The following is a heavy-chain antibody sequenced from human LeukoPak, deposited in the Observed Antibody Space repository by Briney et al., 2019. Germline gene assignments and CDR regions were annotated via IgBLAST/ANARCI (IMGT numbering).Heavy chain of an antibody. CDR3: ARTYCSSTICYSGY. D-gene: IGHD2-2*01. Sequence: GASVKVSCKASGYTFTSYGISWVRQAPGQGLEWMGWISAYNGNTNYAQKLQGRVTMTTDTSTSTAYMELRRLRSDDTAVYYCARTYCSSTICYSGYWGQGTLVTVSS. J-gene: IGHJ4*02. V-gene: IGHV1-18*01. CDR1: GYTFTSYG. CDR2: ISAYNGNT.